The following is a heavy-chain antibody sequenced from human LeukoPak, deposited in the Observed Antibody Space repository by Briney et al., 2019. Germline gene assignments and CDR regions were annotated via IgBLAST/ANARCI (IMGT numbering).Heavy chain of an antibody. CDR3: ARDRGWQQFDY. CDR1: GFTFSSSW. V-gene: IGHV3-7*01. D-gene: IGHD5-24*01. J-gene: IGHJ4*01. Sequence: GGSLRLSCVASGFTFSSSWMTWVRQAPGMGLVRVANIKADGSGKYYVDSVRGRFSISRDNAKNSLYLELNSLRAEDTGVYFCARDRGWQQFDYWGQGTLVTVSS. CDR2: IKADGSGK.